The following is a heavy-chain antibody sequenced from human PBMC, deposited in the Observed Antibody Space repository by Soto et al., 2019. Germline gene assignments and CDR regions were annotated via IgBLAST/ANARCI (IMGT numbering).Heavy chain of an antibody. V-gene: IGHV4-34*01. D-gene: IGHD3-10*01. Sequence: ETLALACAVYGGSFSGYYWSGIRQPPGKGLEWIGEINHSGSTNYNPSLKSRVTISVDTSKNQFSLKLSSVTAADTAVYYCARGYTYYPYYYYGMDVWGQGTTVTVYS. CDR1: GGSFSGYY. CDR2: INHSGST. CDR3: ARGYTYYPYYYYGMDV. J-gene: IGHJ6*02.